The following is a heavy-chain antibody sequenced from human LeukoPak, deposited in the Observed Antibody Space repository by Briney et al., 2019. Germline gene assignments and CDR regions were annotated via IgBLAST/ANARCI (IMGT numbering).Heavy chain of an antibody. D-gene: IGHD2-15*01. CDR3: ARELGYCSGGTCPTTFDY. Sequence: GGSLRLSSAASGFTVSSTYISWVRQAPGKGLEWVSVIYSGGSTYYADSVKGRFTVSRDNSKNTLYLQMNSLRAEDTAVYYCARELGYCSGGTCPTTFDYWGQGTLVTVSS. CDR2: IYSGGST. J-gene: IGHJ4*02. CDR1: GFTVSSTY. V-gene: IGHV3-53*01.